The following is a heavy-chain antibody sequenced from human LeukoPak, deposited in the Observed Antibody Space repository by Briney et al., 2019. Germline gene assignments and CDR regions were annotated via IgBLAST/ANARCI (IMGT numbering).Heavy chain of an antibody. CDR1: GGTFSSYA. D-gene: IGHD5-12*01. CDR3: ARERGPVRGMATISSIASSPHPADY. CDR2: IIPILGIA. V-gene: IGHV1-69*04. J-gene: IGHJ4*02. Sequence: GASVKVSCKASGGTFSSYAISWVRQAPGQGLEWMGRIIPILGIANYAQKFQGRVTITADKSTSTAYMELSSLRSEDTAVYYCARERGPVRGMATISSIASSPHPADYWGQGTLVTVSS.